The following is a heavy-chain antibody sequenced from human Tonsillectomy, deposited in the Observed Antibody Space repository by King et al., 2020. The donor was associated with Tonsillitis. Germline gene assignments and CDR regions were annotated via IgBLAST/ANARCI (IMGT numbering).Heavy chain of an antibody. CDR3: AKDLRDTFGWPVFDY. CDR2: VHRGGSPT. J-gene: IGHJ4*02. D-gene: IGHD6-19*01. V-gene: IGHV3-23*03. CDR1: GFTFSVYG. Sequence: VQLVESGGGLVQPGGSLRLSCAASGFTFSVYGMNWVRQAPGKGLEWVSIVHRGGSPTYYAESVKGRFTISRDNSKNTLYLEMNSLRAEDTAVYYCAKDLRDTFGWPVFDYWGQGDLVTVSS.